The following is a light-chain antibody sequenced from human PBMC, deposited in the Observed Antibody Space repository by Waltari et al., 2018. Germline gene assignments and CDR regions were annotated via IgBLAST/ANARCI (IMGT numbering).Light chain of an antibody. CDR1: QSLRHLNGYNY. J-gene: IGKJ2*01. V-gene: IGKV2-28*01. CDR3: MQARQTPFT. Sequence: EIVMTQSPLSLPVTPGEPASISSSSSQSLRHLNGYNYLDWYLQKPVQSPKPLIYLGSSRASGVPGRFSGSGSGTDFTLLISRVEADDVGVYYCMQARQTPFTFGQGTKLEI. CDR2: LGS.